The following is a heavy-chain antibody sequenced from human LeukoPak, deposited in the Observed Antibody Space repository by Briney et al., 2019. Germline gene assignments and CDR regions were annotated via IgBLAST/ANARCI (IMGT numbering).Heavy chain of an antibody. CDR3: ARMDPTWGYFDY. CDR1: DFSVSNTY. CDR2: IYKGGNT. V-gene: IGHV3-53*01. D-gene: IGHD7-27*01. Sequence: GGSLRLSCVASDFSVSNTYMAWVRQAPGKGLEWVSVIYKGGNTYHGDAVKGRFTTSKDNSRNTVFLQLNSLRADDTAVYYCARMDPTWGYFDYWGQGTVVTVSS. J-gene: IGHJ4*02.